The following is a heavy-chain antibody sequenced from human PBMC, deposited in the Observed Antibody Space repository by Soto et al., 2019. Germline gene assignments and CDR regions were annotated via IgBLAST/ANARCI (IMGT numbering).Heavy chain of an antibody. Sequence: QVQLVESGGGVVQPGRSLRLACVASGFTFSSYGVHWVRQAPGKGLEWVAVISYDGRKRYYADSVKGRLTISRDNSKKTVDLHINGLRVEDSAVYYCAREKNVLSHYFGMDVWGKGTTVTVSS. V-gene: IGHV3-30*03. CDR3: AREKNVLSHYFGMDV. CDR1: GFTFSSYG. CDR2: ISYDGRKR. D-gene: IGHD3-16*02. J-gene: IGHJ6*04.